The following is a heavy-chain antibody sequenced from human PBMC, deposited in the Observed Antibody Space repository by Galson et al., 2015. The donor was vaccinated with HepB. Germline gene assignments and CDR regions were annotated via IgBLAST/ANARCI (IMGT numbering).Heavy chain of an antibody. CDR2: INWDGGST. J-gene: IGHJ4*02. CDR1: GFTFDDYN. CDR3: AKGGVPALGMEYFFDS. V-gene: IGHV3-43*01. D-gene: IGHD6-13*01. Sequence: SLRLSCAASGFTFDDYNMHWVRQTPGKGLEWVSLINWDGGSTYYADSVKGRFTISRDNSKNSLFLQMHSLRAEDTALYFCAKGGVPALGMEYFFDSWGQGTLVTVSS.